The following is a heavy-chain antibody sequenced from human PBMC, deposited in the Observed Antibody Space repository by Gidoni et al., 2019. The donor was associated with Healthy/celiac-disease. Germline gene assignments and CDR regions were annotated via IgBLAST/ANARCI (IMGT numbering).Heavy chain of an antibody. CDR3: ARDGGYYDSSGGAFDI. V-gene: IGHV4-30-2*01. J-gene: IGHJ3*02. CDR1: GGSIRSGGYS. D-gene: IGHD3-22*01. CDR2: IYHSGST. Sequence: QLQLQESGSGLVKPSQTLSLTCAVSGGSIRSGGYSWSWIRQPPGKGLEWIGYIYHSGSTYYNPSRKSRVTISVDRSKNQFSLKLSSVTAADTAVYYCARDGGYYDSSGGAFDIWGQGTMVTVSS.